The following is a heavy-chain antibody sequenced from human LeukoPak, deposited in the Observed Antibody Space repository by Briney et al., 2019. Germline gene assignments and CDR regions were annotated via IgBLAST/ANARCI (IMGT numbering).Heavy chain of an antibody. V-gene: IGHV3-23*01. CDR1: GFTFSAYA. J-gene: IGHJ4*02. D-gene: IGHD6-19*01. CDR2: ISNSGGST. Sequence: GGSLRLSCTASGFTFSAYAMMWVRQAPGKGLEWVSAISNSGGSTYYADSVKGRFTISRDNSKNTLYLQMNSLRAEDTAVYYCAKDPGSGWSSFDYWGQGTLVTVSS. CDR3: AKDPGSGWSSFDY.